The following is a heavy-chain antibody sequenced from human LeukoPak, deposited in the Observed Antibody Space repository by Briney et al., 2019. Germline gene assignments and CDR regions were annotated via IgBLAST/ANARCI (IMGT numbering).Heavy chain of an antibody. CDR3: AREGDIVGATSPDY. J-gene: IGHJ4*02. CDR1: GGSISSSSYY. CDR2: IYYSGST. D-gene: IGHD1-26*01. V-gene: IGHV4-39*02. Sequence: PSETLSLTCTVPGGSISSSSYYWGWIRQPPGKGLEWIGSIYYSGSTYYNPSLKSRVTISVDTSKNQFSLKLSSVTAADTAVYYCAREGDIVGATSPDYWGQGTLVTVSS.